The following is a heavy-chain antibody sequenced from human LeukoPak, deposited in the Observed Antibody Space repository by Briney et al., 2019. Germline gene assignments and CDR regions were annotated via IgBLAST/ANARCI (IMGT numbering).Heavy chain of an antibody. D-gene: IGHD6-19*01. CDR3: ARAVQTYSSGWPQGGAFDI. CDR1: GFTFDDYG. V-gene: IGHV3-20*04. Sequence: PGGSLRLSCAASGFTFDDYGMSWVRQAPGKGLEWVSGINWNGGSTGYADSVKGRFTISRDNAKNSLYLQMNSLRAEDTALYYCARAVQTYSSGWPQGGAFDIWGQGTMVTVSS. CDR2: INWNGGST. J-gene: IGHJ3*02.